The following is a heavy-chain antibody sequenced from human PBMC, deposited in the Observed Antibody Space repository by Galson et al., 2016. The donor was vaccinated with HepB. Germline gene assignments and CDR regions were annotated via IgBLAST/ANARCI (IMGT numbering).Heavy chain of an antibody. CDR3: AGHYDSSGQSPLNAFDM. J-gene: IGHJ3*02. Sequence: QSGAEVKKPGESLKISCKASGHTFSSYWIGWVRQMPGKGLEWMGIIYPGDSDTRYSPSFHGPVTISADKSINTAYLQWSSLKASDTAIYYCAGHYDSSGQSPLNAFDMWGQGTVVTVSS. CDR2: IYPGDSDT. CDR1: GHTFSSYW. V-gene: IGHV5-51*01. D-gene: IGHD3-22*01.